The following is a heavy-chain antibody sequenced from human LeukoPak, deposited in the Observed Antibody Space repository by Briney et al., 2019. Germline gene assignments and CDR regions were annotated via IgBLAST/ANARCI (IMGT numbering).Heavy chain of an antibody. D-gene: IGHD3-22*01. Sequence: GGSLRLSCAASGFTFSAYSMNWVRQAPGKGLEWVSSITPSSSSIFYADSVKGRFTISRDNAKNSLYLQMNTLRAEDTAVYYCARDRHKYNYDSGGYPPYWGQGTLVTVSS. CDR3: ARDRHKYNYDSGGYPPY. CDR1: GFTFSAYS. V-gene: IGHV3-21*01. J-gene: IGHJ4*02. CDR2: ITPSSSSI.